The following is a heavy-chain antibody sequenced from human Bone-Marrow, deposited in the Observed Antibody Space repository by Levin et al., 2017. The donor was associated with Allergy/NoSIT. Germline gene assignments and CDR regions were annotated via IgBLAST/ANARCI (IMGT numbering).Heavy chain of an antibody. CDR3: ARGIAVAGPYYFDY. V-gene: IGHV3-33*01. Sequence: GGSLRLSCAASGFSFSTYGMHWVRQAPGKALEWLAVIWYDGSNRYYADSVKGRFTVSRDNSKNTLDLQMNNLRAEDTAMYYCARGIAVAGPYYFDYWGQGTLVTVSS. CDR2: IWYDGSNR. CDR1: GFSFSTYG. D-gene: IGHD6-19*01. J-gene: IGHJ4*02.